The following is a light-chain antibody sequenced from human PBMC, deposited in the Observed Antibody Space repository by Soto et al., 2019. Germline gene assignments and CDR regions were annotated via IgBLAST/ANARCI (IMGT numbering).Light chain of an antibody. CDR2: AAS. CDR1: QGICSY. CDR3: QQFNSYPNT. Sequence: DIQLTQSPFFLSSFLGDSVTITWRASQGICSYLAWYQQKPGKAPKRLIYAASTLQSEAPSRFSGSGSGTEFTLTISTLQPEDFATYYCQQFNSYPNTFGGGTKV. J-gene: IGKJ4*01. V-gene: IGKV1-9*01.